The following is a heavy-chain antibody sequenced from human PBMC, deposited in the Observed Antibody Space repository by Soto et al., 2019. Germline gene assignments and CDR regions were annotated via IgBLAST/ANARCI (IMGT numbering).Heavy chain of an antibody. D-gene: IGHD4-4*01. CDR3: ARHAFLTTVPHWIDP. CDR1: GGSISSSSYY. Sequence: SETLSLTCTVSGGSISSSSYYWDWIRQPPGKGLEWIGTVYYSGSTYSNPSLKSRVTISVDTSKNQFSLKLSSVTAADSAVYYCARHAFLTTVPHWIDPWGQGTLVTVSS. V-gene: IGHV4-39*01. J-gene: IGHJ5*02. CDR2: VYYSGST.